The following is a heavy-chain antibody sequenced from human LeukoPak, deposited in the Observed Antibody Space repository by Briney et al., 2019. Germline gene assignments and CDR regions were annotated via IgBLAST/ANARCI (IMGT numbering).Heavy chain of an antibody. J-gene: IGHJ4*02. V-gene: IGHV1-2*02. CDR2: INPYSGGT. Sequence: GASVKVSCKASGYTFTGYYMHWVRQAPGQGLEWMGWINPYSGGTNYAQKFQGRVTMTRDTSITTAYMELSRRRSDDTAVYYCARDAQPSGTFAGPGYWGQGTQVTVSS. CDR3: ARDAQPSGTFAGPGY. D-gene: IGHD1-26*01. CDR1: GYTFTGYY.